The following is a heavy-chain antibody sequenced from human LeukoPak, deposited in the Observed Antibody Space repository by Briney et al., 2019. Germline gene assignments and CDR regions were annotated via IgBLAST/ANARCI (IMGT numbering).Heavy chain of an antibody. D-gene: IGHD6-19*01. V-gene: IGHV3-23*01. CDR2: ISSSGGTT. J-gene: IGHJ4*02. CDR1: GFTFSSYA. CDR3: ARGTNVHKQWLDYYFDY. Sequence: PGGSLRLSCAASGFTFSSYAMSWVRQAPGKGLEWVSGISSSGGTTYYADSVKGRFTISRDNSKNTLYLQMNSLRAEDTAVYYCARGTNVHKQWLDYYFDYWGQGTLVTVSS.